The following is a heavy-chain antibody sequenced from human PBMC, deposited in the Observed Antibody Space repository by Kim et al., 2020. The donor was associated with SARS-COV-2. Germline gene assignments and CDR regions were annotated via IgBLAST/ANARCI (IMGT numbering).Heavy chain of an antibody. CDR1: GFNFSDYY. D-gene: IGHD2-15*01. J-gene: IGHJ4*02. CDR3: ARVAVGAGSWDYFDS. Sequence: GGSLRLSCATSGFNFSDYYMSWIRQAPGKGLEWISYISSSGSYTKYADSLKGRFTISRDNAENSLYLEMNRLTAEDTAVYYCARVAVGAGSWDYFDSWGQGTLVTVSS. CDR2: ISSSGSYT. V-gene: IGHV3-11*05.